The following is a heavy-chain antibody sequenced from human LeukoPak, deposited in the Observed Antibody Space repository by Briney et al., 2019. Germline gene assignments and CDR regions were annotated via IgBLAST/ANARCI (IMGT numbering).Heavy chain of an antibody. CDR1: GGTFSSYA. V-gene: IGHV1-69*05. CDR3: ARGTAMVTFYYMDV. CDR2: IIPIFGTA. Sequence: GASVKVSCKASGGTFSSYAISWVRQAPGQGREWMGGIIPIFGTANYAQKFQGRVTITTDESTSTAYMELSSLRSEDTAVYYCARGTAMVTFYYMDVWGKGTTVTVSS. D-gene: IGHD5-18*01. J-gene: IGHJ6*03.